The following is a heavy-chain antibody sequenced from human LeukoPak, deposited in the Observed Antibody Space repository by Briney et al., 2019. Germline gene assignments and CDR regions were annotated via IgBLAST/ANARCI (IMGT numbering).Heavy chain of an antibody. D-gene: IGHD2-15*01. CDR3: ARDQTRGGGFTFDY. CDR1: GYTFTSYR. CDR2: ISAYNGDT. V-gene: IGHV1-18*01. J-gene: IGHJ4*02. Sequence: GASVKVSCKASGYTFTSYRISWVRQAPGQGLEWMGWISAYNGDTNYAQKLQGRVTMTTDTSTSTAYMELRSLRSDDTAVYYCARDQTRGGGFTFDYWGQGILVTVSS.